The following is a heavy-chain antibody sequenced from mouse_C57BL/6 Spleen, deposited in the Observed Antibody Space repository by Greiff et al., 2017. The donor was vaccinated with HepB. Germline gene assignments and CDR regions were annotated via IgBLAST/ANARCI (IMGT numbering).Heavy chain of an antibody. Sequence: QVQLQQPGAELVMPGASVKLSCKASGYTFTSYWMHWVKQRPGQGLEWIGEIDPSDSYTNYNQKFKGKSTLTVDKSSSTAYMQLSSLTSEDSAVYYCARPAYYGTFAYWGQGTLVTVSA. D-gene: IGHD2-10*01. J-gene: IGHJ3*01. CDR1: GYTFTSYW. CDR3: ARPAYYGTFAY. CDR2: IDPSDSYT. V-gene: IGHV1-69*01.